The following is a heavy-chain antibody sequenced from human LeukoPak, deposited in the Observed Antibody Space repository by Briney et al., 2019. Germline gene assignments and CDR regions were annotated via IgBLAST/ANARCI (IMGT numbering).Heavy chain of an antibody. Sequence: GESLKISCKGSGYSFTKFWIGWVRQMPGKGLEWMGIIYPDDSDIRYSPSFQGQVTLLVDTSTSTAYLQWSSLKASDTAIYYCARPPYYDFWNGHYPDYWGQGTLVTVSS. J-gene: IGHJ4*02. D-gene: IGHD3-3*01. V-gene: IGHV5-51*01. CDR2: IYPDDSDI. CDR1: GYSFTKFW. CDR3: ARPPYYDFWNGHYPDY.